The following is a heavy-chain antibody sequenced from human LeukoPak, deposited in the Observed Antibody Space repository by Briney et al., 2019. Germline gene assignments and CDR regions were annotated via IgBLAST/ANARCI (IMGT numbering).Heavy chain of an antibody. CDR2: IYYSGST. Sequence: SETLSLTCTVSGGSISSSSYYWGWIRQPPGKGLEWIGSIYYSGSTYYNPSLKSRVTISVDTSKNQFSLKLSSVTAADTAVYYCARYLGSSWYYYFDSWGQGTLVTVSS. V-gene: IGHV4-39*01. J-gene: IGHJ4*02. CDR3: ARYLGSSWYYYFDS. D-gene: IGHD6-13*01. CDR1: GGSISSSSYY.